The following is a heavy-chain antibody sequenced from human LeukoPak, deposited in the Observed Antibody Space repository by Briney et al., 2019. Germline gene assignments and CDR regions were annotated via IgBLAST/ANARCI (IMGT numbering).Heavy chain of an antibody. Sequence: SETLSLTCSVSGAPLTIYYWNWIRQPPGKGLEWIGRYASGTTTHNPSLKSQFTMSIDTSKNQVSLKLTSVTAADTAVYFCASAEIYDILTQTADYFDYWGQGTLVTVSS. J-gene: IGHJ4*02. CDR2: YASGTT. D-gene: IGHD3-9*01. CDR3: ASAEIYDILTQTADYFDY. V-gene: IGHV4-4*07. CDR1: GAPLTIYY.